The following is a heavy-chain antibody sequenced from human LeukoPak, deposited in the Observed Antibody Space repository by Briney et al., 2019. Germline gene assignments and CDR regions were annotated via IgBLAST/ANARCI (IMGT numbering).Heavy chain of an antibody. V-gene: IGHV3-11*01. J-gene: IGHJ5*02. CDR3: AREVAAGIYNWFDP. CDR1: GFTFSDYY. D-gene: IGHD2-15*01. Sequence: GGSLRLPCAASGFTFSDYYMSWIRQAPGKGLEWVSYISSSGSTIYYADSVKGRFTISRDNAKNSLYLQMNSLRAEDTAVYYCAREVAAGIYNWFDPWGQGTLVTVSS. CDR2: ISSSGSTI.